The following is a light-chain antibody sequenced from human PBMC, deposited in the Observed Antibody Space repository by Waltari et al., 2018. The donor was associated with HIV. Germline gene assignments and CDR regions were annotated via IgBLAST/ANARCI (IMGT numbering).Light chain of an antibody. V-gene: IGLV1-44*01. CDR2: SNN. CDR1: SSNIGYNT. Sequence: QSVLTQPPSASGTPAQSVTISCSGSSSNIGYNTLIWYQPLPGTAPKLPIYSNNPLPSGVPYLCSGSKSGLSVSLVISWLQSEDDTDYYGAAWDDSLNGWVFGGGTKLTVL. CDR3: AAWDDSLNGWV. J-gene: IGLJ3*02.